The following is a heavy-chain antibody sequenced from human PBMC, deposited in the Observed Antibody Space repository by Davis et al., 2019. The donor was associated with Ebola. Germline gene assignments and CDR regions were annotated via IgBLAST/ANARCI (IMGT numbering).Heavy chain of an antibody. Sequence: SGPTLVKPTQTLTLTCTFPGFSLGTRGVGVGWIRQPPGKALEWLALIYWDDDKRYSPSLKSRLTITKDTSKNQVVLTMTNMDPVDTATYYCAHASRSSWYIGAYNWFDPWGQGTLVTVSS. CDR2: IYWDDDK. J-gene: IGHJ5*02. D-gene: IGHD6-13*01. CDR1: GFSLGTRGVG. CDR3: AHASRSSWYIGAYNWFDP. V-gene: IGHV2-5*02.